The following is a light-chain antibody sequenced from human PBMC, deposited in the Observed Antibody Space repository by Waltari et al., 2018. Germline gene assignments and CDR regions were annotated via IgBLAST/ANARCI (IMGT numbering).Light chain of an antibody. CDR1: QSVTSTY. J-gene: IGKJ1*01. V-gene: IGKV3-20*01. CDR3: QQYDTSSWT. CDR2: GVS. Sequence: EFVLTQFQGTLYLSPRNSATPSCRSSQSVTSTYLAWYQQKPGQTPRILIYGVSKRATGTPDRFTASGSGTDFTLAISRLEPEDFAVYFCQQYDTSSWTFGQGTKVEVK.